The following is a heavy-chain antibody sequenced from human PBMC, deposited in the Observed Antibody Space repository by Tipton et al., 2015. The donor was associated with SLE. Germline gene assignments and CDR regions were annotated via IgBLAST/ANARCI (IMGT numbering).Heavy chain of an antibody. Sequence: TLSLTCTVSGVSTSSGGYFWNWIRHYHGKGLAWIGSIHHSGTTHYNPSLKSRVTLAVDTSKNQFSLKLSVVTAADTAVYYCVSSGYPLGTFESWGQGTMVTVSS. V-gene: IGHV4-31*03. CDR1: GVSTSSGGYF. D-gene: IGHD3-9*01. J-gene: IGHJ3*02. CDR2: IHHSGTT. CDR3: VSSGYPLGTFES.